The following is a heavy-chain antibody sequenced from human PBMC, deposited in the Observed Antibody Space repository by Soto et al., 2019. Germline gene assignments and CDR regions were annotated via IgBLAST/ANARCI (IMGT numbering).Heavy chain of an antibody. CDR3: ARGGSGYDWCDS. D-gene: IGHD5-12*01. CDR2: IYHSGRT. CDR1: GGSISNNNW. V-gene: IGHV4-4*02. J-gene: IGHJ4*02. Sequence: QVQLQQSGPGLVKPSETLSLTCAVSGGSISNNNWWSWVRQPPGKGLEWIGEIYHSGRTNYNPSLKSRVSISADKSTNHFSLNLNSVTAADTAIYYCARGGSGYDWCDSWGQGTLVTVSS.